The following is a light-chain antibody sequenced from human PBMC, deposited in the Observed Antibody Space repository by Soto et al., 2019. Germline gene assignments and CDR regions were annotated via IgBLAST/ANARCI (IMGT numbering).Light chain of an antibody. CDR1: QSVSRSY. V-gene: IGKV3-20*01. J-gene: IGKJ4*01. CDR2: AAS. Sequence: EIVLTQSPGTLSLSPGERATLSCRASQSVSRSYLAWYQQKPGLAPRVLIYAASSRATGIPDRFSGSGSGTDFTLTISRLEPEDFTVYYCQQYGDSPLTFGGGTKVEIK. CDR3: QQYGDSPLT.